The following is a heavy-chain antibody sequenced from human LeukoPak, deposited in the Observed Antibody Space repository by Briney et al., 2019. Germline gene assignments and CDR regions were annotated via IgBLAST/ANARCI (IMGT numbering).Heavy chain of an antibody. CDR3: AKPRYSLDAFDI. D-gene: IGHD2-15*01. CDR2: ISSSSSYI. V-gene: IGHV3-21*01. J-gene: IGHJ3*02. Sequence: GGSLRLSCAASGFTFSSYSMNWVRQAPGKGLEWVSSISSSSSYIYYADSVKGRFTISRDNAKNSLYLQVNSLRAEDTAVYYCAKPRYSLDAFDIWGQGTMVTVSS. CDR1: GFTFSSYS.